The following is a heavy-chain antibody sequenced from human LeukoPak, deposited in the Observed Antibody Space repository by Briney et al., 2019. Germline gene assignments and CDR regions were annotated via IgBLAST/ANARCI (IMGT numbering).Heavy chain of an antibody. CDR1: GFTFSSYA. V-gene: IGHV3-23*01. J-gene: IGHJ3*02. CDR2: ISGSGGST. CDR3: AKAIHSSRLPIDAFDI. Sequence: PGGSLRLSCAASGFTFSSYAMSWVRQAPGKGLEWVSAISGSGGSTYYADSVKGRFTISRDNSKNTLYLQMNSLRAEDTAVYYCAKAIHSSRLPIDAFDIWGQGTMVTVSS. D-gene: IGHD6-13*01.